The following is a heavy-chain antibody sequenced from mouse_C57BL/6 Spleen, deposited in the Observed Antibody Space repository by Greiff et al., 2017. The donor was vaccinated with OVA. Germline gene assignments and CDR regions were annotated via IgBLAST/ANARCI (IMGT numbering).Heavy chain of an antibody. CDR1: GFTFSSYA. D-gene: IGHD3-3*01. J-gene: IGHJ2*01. CDR3: ARERLFFDY. Sequence: EVQLVESGGGLVKPGGSLKLSCAASGFTFSSYAMSWVRQTLEKRLEWVATISDGGSYTYYPDNVKGRFTISRDNAKNNLYLQMSHLKSEDAAMYYCARERLFFDYWGQGTTLTVSS. CDR2: ISDGGSYT. V-gene: IGHV5-4*01.